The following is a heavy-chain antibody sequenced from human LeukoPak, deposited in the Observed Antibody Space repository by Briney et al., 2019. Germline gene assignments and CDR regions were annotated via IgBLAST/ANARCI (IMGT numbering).Heavy chain of an antibody. J-gene: IGHJ4*02. V-gene: IGHV1-24*01. D-gene: IGHD3-22*01. CDR3: ATGPSYDSVYFDY. CDR1: GYTLTELS. CDR2: FGPEDGET. Sequence: ASVKVSCKVSGYTLTELSMHWVRQAPGKGLEWMGGFGPEDGETIYAQKFQGRVSMTEETSTDTAYIELSSLRSEDTAVYYCATGPSYDSVYFDYWGQGTLVTVSS.